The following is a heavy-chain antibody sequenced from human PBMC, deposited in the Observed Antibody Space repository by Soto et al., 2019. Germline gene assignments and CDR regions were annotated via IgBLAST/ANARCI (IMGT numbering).Heavy chain of an antibody. CDR3: AKFGMATTKRSPPYYIDY. Sequence: HPGGSLRLSCAASGFTFGSYAMSWVRQAPGKGLEWVSSISGSGGGTYYADSVKGRFTFSRDNSKNTLYLQMNSLRAEDTAVYYCAKFGMATTKRSPPYYIDYWGQGALVTVSS. V-gene: IGHV3-23*01. CDR2: ISGSGGGT. D-gene: IGHD1-1*01. J-gene: IGHJ4*02. CDR1: GFTFGSYA.